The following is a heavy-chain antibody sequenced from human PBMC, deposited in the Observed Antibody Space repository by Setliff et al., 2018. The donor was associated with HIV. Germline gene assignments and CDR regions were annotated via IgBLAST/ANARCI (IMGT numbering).Heavy chain of an antibody. CDR1: GFTFSNYW. V-gene: IGHV3-11*04. D-gene: IGHD3-10*01. CDR2: ISSSGSTI. Sequence: GSLRLSCAAAGFTFSNYWMSWVRQAPGKGLEWVSYISSSGSTIYYADSVKGRFTISRDNAKNSLYLQMNSLRAEDTAVYYCARVYYYGSGSYYMRGPFDYWGQGTLVTVSS. J-gene: IGHJ4*02. CDR3: ARVYYYGSGSYYMRGPFDY.